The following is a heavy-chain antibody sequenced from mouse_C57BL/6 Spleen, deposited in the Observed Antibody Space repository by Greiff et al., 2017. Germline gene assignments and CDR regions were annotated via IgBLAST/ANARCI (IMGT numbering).Heavy chain of an antibody. J-gene: IGHJ2*01. CDR1: GYAFSSSW. V-gene: IGHV1-82*01. CDR2: IYPGDGDT. CDR3: ARFDYYGSDY. D-gene: IGHD1-1*01. Sequence: VQLQESGPELVKPGASVKISCKASGYAFSSSWMNWVKQRPGKGLEWIGRIYPGDGDTNYNGKFKGKATLTADKSSSTAYMQLSSLTSEDSAVYFCARFDYYGSDYWGQGTTLTVSS.